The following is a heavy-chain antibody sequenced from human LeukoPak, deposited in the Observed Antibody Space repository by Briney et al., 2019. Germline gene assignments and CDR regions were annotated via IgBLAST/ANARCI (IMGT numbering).Heavy chain of an antibody. CDR1: GGSFSGYY. V-gene: IGHV4-34*01. Sequence: SETLSLTCAVYGGSFSGYYWSWIRQPPGKGLEWIGEIYHSGSTNYNPSLKSRVTISVDTSKTQFSLKLSSVTAADTAVYYCARGGMERPFDYWGQGTLVTVSS. CDR3: ARGGMERPFDY. CDR2: IYHSGST. D-gene: IGHD1-1*01. J-gene: IGHJ4*02.